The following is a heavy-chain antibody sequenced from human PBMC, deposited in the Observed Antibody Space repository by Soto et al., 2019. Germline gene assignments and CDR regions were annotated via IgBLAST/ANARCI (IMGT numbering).Heavy chain of an antibody. J-gene: IGHJ1*01. CDR2: ISPGSRYP. V-gene: IGHV3-11*06. D-gene: IGHD6-25*01. Sequence: GGSLRLSCSGSVFTFGDSYMSWIRQAPGKGLEWLSYISPGSRYPAYADSVKGRFTISRDNAKRSLYLQMMSLTAEDTAIYYGVSGGRRGLFSLWGQGNMVTVSS. CDR3: VSGGRRGLFSL. CDR1: VFTFGDSY.